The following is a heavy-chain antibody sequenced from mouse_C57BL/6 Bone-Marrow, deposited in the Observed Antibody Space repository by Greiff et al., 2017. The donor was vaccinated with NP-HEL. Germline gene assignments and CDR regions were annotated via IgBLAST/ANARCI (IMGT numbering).Heavy chain of an antibody. CDR3: ARNYYGSISYYYAMDY. Sequence: QVQLQQSGAELVRPGTSVKLSCKASGYTFTSYWMHWVKQRPGQGLEWIGVIDPSDSYTNYNQKFKGKATLTVDTSSSTAYMQLSRLTSEDSAVYYCARNYYGSISYYYAMDYWGQGTSVTVSS. CDR2: IDPSDSYT. CDR1: GYTFTSYW. J-gene: IGHJ4*01. D-gene: IGHD1-1*01. V-gene: IGHV1-59*01.